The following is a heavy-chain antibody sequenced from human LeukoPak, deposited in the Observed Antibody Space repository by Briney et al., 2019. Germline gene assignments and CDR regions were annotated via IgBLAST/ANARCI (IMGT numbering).Heavy chain of an antibody. J-gene: IGHJ4*02. CDR1: GGSFSGYY. V-gene: IGHV4-34*01. Sequence: SETLSLTCAVYGGSFSGYYWSWIRQPPGKGLEWIGEINHSGSTNYNPSLKSRVTISVDTSKNQFSLKLSSATAADTAVYYCADGSGKARFDYWGQGTQVTVSS. CDR2: INHSGST. CDR3: ADGSGKARFDY. D-gene: IGHD3-10*01.